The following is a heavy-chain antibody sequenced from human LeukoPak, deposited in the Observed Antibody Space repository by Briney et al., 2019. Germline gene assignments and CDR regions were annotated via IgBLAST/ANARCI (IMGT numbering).Heavy chain of an antibody. Sequence: ASVKVSCKASVYTFTSYYMHWLRQAPGQGLEWMGIINPSGGSTSYEQKFQGRVTMTRDTSTSTVYMELSSLRSEDTAVYYCARENGRWLHDYWGQGTLVTVSS. D-gene: IGHD5-24*01. V-gene: IGHV1-46*01. CDR3: ARENGRWLHDY. CDR2: INPSGGST. J-gene: IGHJ4*02. CDR1: VYTFTSYY.